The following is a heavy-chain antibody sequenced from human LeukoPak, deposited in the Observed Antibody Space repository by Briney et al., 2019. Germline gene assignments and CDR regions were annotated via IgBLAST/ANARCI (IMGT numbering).Heavy chain of an antibody. CDR1: GGSISSSTYY. CDR3: ARGSHYDYLWGSYRRNFDY. Sequence: SETLSLTCTVSGGSISSSTYYWGWIRQPPGKGLGWIGSIYYSGSTYYNLSLKSRVTISVDTSKNQFSLKLSSVTAADTAVYYCARGSHYDYLWGSYRRNFDYWGQGTLVTVSS. CDR2: IYYSGST. V-gene: IGHV4-39*07. J-gene: IGHJ4*02. D-gene: IGHD3-16*02.